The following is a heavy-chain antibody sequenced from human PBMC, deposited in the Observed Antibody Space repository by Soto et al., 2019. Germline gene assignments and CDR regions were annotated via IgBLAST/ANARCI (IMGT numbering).Heavy chain of an antibody. Sequence: SETLSLTCSVSGYSVSSGDYYWAWIRQPPGKGLEWIGSLFYSGLSYYNPSLKGRVILSVDTAKNQFSVKLNSETAADTAVYYCAPLTVSLSSPYDIHVWGQGTTVTVSS. V-gene: IGHV4-39*01. D-gene: IGHD2-2*01. CDR2: LFYSGLS. CDR1: GYSVSSGDYY. CDR3: APLTVSLSSPYDIHV. J-gene: IGHJ6*02.